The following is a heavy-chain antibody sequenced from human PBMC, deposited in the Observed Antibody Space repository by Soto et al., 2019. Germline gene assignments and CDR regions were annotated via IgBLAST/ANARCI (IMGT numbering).Heavy chain of an antibody. Sequence: QLLESGGGLVQPGGSLRLSCAASGFTFSTYAMSWVRQAPGKGLEWLVGISSNGDNSYYADSVKGRFTVSGDNSKGTLYLQMNNLRAEDTAVYYCADGGEWSFNFVYWGPGTLVTVSS. CDR1: GFTFSTYA. V-gene: IGHV3-23*01. CDR2: ISSNGDNS. D-gene: IGHD3-3*01. J-gene: IGHJ4*02. CDR3: ADGGEWSFNFVY.